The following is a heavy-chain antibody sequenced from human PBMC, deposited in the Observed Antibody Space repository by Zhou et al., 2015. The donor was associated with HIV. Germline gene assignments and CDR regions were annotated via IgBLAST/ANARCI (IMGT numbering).Heavy chain of an antibody. V-gene: IGHV1-69*01. CDR3: AGGRGTNRAVPADVARHYYGMDV. CDR2: IIPIFGTA. J-gene: IGHJ6*02. CDR1: GGTFSSYA. Sequence: QVQLVQSGAEVKKPGSSVKVSCKASGGTFSSYAISWVRQAPGQGLEWMGGIIPIFGTANYAQKFQGRVTITADESTSTAYMELSSLRSEDTAVYYCAGGRGTNRAVPADVARHYYGMDVWGQGTTVTVSS. D-gene: IGHD2-2*01.